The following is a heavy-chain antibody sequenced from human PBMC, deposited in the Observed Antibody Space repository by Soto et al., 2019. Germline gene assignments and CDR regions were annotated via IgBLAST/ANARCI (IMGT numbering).Heavy chain of an antibody. Sequence: SETLSLTCTVSGGAISSYYLSWIRQPPGMGLEWIGYFFYGGTTRYNPSLKSRLTISVDTSKNQISLNLRSVTAADTAVYYCVRHGGFCTGGSCERGWFDPWGQGAQVTVSS. CDR3: VRHGGFCTGGSCERGWFDP. CDR2: FFYGGTT. CDR1: GGAISSYY. J-gene: IGHJ5*02. V-gene: IGHV4-59*08. D-gene: IGHD2-15*01.